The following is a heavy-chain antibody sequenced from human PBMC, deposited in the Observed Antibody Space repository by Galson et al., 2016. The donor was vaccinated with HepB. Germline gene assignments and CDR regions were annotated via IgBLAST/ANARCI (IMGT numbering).Heavy chain of an antibody. Sequence: SLRLSCAASRFTFINSWMSWVRQAPGKGLEWVANIKQDGSEKYYVDSVKGRFTISRDNAKNSLFLQMNGLRAEETACYYCARALSSSGWTYWYFDLWGRGTLVTVSS. J-gene: IGHJ2*01. D-gene: IGHD6-19*01. V-gene: IGHV3-7*03. CDR1: RFTFINSW. CDR3: ARALSSSGWTYWYFDL. CDR2: IKQDGSEK.